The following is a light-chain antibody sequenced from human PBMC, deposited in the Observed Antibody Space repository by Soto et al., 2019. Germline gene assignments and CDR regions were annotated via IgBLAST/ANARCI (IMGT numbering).Light chain of an antibody. J-gene: IGLJ1*01. CDR3: NSYTSSSTYV. Sequence: QSALTQPASVSGSPGQSITISCTGTTTDVGRYNYVSWYQQHPGKAPKLIIYDVSNRPSGVSNRFSGSKSGNTASLTISGLQDEDEADYYCNSYTSSSTYVFGTGIKLTVL. CDR1: TTDVGRYNY. CDR2: DVS. V-gene: IGLV2-14*01.